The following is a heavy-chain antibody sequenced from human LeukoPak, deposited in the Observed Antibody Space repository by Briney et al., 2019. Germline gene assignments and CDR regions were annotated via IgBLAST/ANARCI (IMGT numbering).Heavy chain of an antibody. V-gene: IGHV3-23*01. CDR1: GFTFSSYA. D-gene: IGHD3-3*01. Sequence: PGGSLRLSCAASGFTFSSYAMSWVRQAPGKGLEWVSAISGSGGSTYYADSVKGRFTISRDNSKNTLYLQMNSLRAEDTAVYYCAKDGTLINDFWSGYYYYGMDVWGQGTTVTVSS. CDR3: AKDGTLINDFWSGYYYYGMDV. J-gene: IGHJ6*02. CDR2: ISGSGGST.